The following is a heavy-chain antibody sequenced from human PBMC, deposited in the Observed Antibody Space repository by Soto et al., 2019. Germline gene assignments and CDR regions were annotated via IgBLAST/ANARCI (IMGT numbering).Heavy chain of an antibody. V-gene: IGHV4-31*03. CDR3: ARDEYSSSSRGFGYYYGMDV. Sequence: QVQLQESGPGLVKLSQTLSLTCTVSGGSISSGGYYWSWIRQHPGKGLEWIGYIYYSGSTYYNPSLKSRVTISVDTSKNQFSLKLSSVTAADTAVYYCARDEYSSSSRGFGYYYGMDVWGQGTTVTVSS. CDR2: IYYSGST. J-gene: IGHJ6*02. CDR1: GGSISSGGYY. D-gene: IGHD6-6*01.